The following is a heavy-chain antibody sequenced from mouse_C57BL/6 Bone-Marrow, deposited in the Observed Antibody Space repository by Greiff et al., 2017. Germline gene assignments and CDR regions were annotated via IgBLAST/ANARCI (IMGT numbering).Heavy chain of an antibody. D-gene: IGHD2-5*01. CDR2: IDPENGAT. CDR3: TSGDYSNYDWFAY. Sequence: VQLQQSGAELVRPGASVKLSCTASGFNIKDDYMPWVKQRPEQGLEWIGWIDPENGATEYASKFQGKATITADTSSNTAYLQLSSLTSEDTAVYYCTSGDYSNYDWFAYWGQGTLVTVSA. CDR1: GFNIKDDY. V-gene: IGHV14-4*01. J-gene: IGHJ3*01.